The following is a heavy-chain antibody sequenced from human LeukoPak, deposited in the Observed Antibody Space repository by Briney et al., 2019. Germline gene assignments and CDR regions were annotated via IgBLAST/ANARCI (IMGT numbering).Heavy chain of an antibody. D-gene: IGHD6-19*01. CDR1: GSSISNYY. CDR2: ISTSGGT. V-gene: IGHV4-4*07. CDR3: ARGSGLYTDFDY. Sequence: PSETLSLTCTVSGSSISNYYWTWIRQPAGKGLEWIGRISTSGGTNYNPSLKSRVTISVDTSKNQFSLNLSSVTAADTAVYYCARGSGLYTDFDYWGQGTLVTVPS. J-gene: IGHJ4*02.